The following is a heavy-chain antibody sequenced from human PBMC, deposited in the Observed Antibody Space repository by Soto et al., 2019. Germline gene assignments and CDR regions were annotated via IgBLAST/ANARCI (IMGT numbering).Heavy chain of an antibody. CDR3: ARDGGVIIPGAIGVGYGLDV. V-gene: IGHV3-11*06. Sequence: GGSLRLSCAASGFTFSDYYMSWIRQAPGKGLEWISYISGRNTFTQYADSVKGRFTISRDNAKNSLYLQLNSLTAEDTAVYYCARDGGVIIPGAIGVGYGLDVWGQGTTFTVSS. CDR2: ISGRNTFT. CDR1: GFTFSDYY. J-gene: IGHJ6*02. D-gene: IGHD2-2*02.